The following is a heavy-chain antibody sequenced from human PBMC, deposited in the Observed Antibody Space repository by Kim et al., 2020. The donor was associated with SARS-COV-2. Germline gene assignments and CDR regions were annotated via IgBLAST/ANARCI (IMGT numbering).Heavy chain of an antibody. CDR2: INAGNGNT. J-gene: IGHJ4*02. V-gene: IGHV1-3*01. CDR3: ARASNYDFWSGPDY. CDR1: GYTFTSYA. D-gene: IGHD3-3*01. Sequence: ASVKVSCKASGYTFTSYAMHWVRQAPGQRLEWMGWINAGNGNTKYSQKFQGRVTITRDTFASTAYMELSSLRSEDTAVYYCARASNYDFWSGPDYWGQGTLVTVSS.